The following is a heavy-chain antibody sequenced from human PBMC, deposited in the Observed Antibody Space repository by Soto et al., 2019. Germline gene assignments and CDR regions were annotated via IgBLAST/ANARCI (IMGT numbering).Heavy chain of an antibody. CDR2: IYYSGST. CDR1: GASMSSYY. J-gene: IGHJ5*02. Sequence: SETLSLTCNVSGASMSSYYWSWIRQPPGKGLEWIGYIYYSGSTYYNPSLKSRVTISVDTSKNQFSLKLSSVTAADTAVYYCASLKLGYSTFDPWGQGTLVTVSS. D-gene: IGHD5-18*01. V-gene: IGHV4-30-4*01. CDR3: ASLKLGYSTFDP.